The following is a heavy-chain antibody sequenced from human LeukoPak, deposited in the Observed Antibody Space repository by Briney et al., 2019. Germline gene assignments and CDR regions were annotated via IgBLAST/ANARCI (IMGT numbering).Heavy chain of an antibody. CDR2: INEDGSHR. V-gene: IGHV3-7*04. J-gene: IGHJ4*02. CDR1: GFTFSNYW. D-gene: IGHD2-15*01. Sequence: GGSLRLSCAASGFTFSNYWMTCVRQAPGRGLEWVGTINEDGSHRYYVDSVKGRFTISRDNAKNSLYLQLNSLRVEDTAVYYCARSSGGYWGQGSLVTVSS. CDR3: ARSSGGY.